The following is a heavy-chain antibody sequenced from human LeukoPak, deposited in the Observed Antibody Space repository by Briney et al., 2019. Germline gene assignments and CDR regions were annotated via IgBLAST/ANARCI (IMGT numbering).Heavy chain of an antibody. Sequence: SETLSLTCTVSGGSISSYYWSWIRQPPGKGLEWIGYIYYSGSTNYNPSLKSRVTISVDTSKNQFSLKLSSVTAADTAVYYCAEVSLGHAFDIWGQGTMVTVSS. V-gene: IGHV4-59*12. CDR1: GGSISSYY. J-gene: IGHJ3*02. CDR2: IYYSGST. CDR3: AEVSLGHAFDI.